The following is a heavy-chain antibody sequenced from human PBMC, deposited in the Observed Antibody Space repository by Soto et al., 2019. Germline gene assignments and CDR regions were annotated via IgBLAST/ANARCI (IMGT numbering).Heavy chain of an antibody. CDR3: ARAFEGGTGTTDWFDP. Sequence: SETLSLTCAVSGYSLSSGYYWGWIRQPPGKGLEWIGSIYHSGSTYYNPSLKSRVTISVDTSKNQFSLKLSSVTAADTAVYYCARAFEGGTGTTDWFDPWGQGTLDTVSP. CDR1: GYSLSSGYY. D-gene: IGHD1-7*01. J-gene: IGHJ5*02. V-gene: IGHV4-38-2*01. CDR2: IYHSGST.